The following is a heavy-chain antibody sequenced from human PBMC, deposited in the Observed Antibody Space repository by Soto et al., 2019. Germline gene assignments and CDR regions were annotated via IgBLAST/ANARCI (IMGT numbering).Heavy chain of an antibody. CDR1: GFSLSTSGVG. D-gene: IGHD6-6*01. V-gene: IGHV2-5*01. CDR2: IYWSGDE. Sequence: SGPTLVNPTQTLTLTCSFSGFSLSTSGVGVGWIRQSPGKAPEWPALIYWSGDEHYRPSLKSRLSVLKDTSKNHVVLIMTDMDPVDTATYYCARGIATLPVFAFDIWGQGTMVTV. CDR3: ARGIATLPVFAFDI. J-gene: IGHJ3*02.